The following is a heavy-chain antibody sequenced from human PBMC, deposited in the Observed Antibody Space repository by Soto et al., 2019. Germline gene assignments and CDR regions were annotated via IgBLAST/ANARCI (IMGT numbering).Heavy chain of an antibody. Sequence: PSETLSLTCTVSGGSISSYYWSWIRQPAGKGLEWIGRIYTSGSTNYNPSLKSRVTMSVDTSKNQFSLKLSSVTAADTAVYYCARGGIAADYYYGMDVWGQGTTVTVSS. CDR3: ARGGIAADYYYGMDV. V-gene: IGHV4-4*07. CDR2: IYTSGST. CDR1: GGSISSYY. J-gene: IGHJ6*02. D-gene: IGHD6-25*01.